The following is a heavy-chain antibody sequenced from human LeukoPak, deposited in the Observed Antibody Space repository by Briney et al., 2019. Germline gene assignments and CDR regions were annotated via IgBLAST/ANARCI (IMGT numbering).Heavy chain of an antibody. Sequence: SETLSLTCTVSGVSISGNYWSWIRQPPGKGLEWIGYIFYTGSTNYNPSLQSRVTILLDTSKNQFSLQLNSVTPEDTAVYYCARDQGSGWYYYYYYMDVWGKGTTVTVSS. J-gene: IGHJ6*03. CDR2: IFYTGST. CDR1: GVSISGNY. D-gene: IGHD6-19*01. V-gene: IGHV4-59*12. CDR3: ARDQGSGWYYYYYYMDV.